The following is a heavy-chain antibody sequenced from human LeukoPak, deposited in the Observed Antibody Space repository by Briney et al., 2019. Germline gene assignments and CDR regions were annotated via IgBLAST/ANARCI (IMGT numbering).Heavy chain of an antibody. CDR1: GFTVSSYV. CDR3: ATQPGYSNSWGGY. V-gene: IGHV3-23*01. Sequence: GGSLRLSCAASGFTVSSYVMTWVRQAPGKGLEWVSGISGSGDSTYYADSVKGRFTISRDNSKNTLYLQMNNLRAEDTAVYYCATQPGYSNSWGGYWGQGTLVTVSS. J-gene: IGHJ4*02. CDR2: ISGSGDST. D-gene: IGHD6-13*01.